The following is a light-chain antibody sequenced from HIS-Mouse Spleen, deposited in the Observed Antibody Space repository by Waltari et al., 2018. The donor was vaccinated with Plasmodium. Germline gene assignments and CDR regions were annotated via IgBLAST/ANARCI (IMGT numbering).Light chain of an antibody. CDR2: GAS. CDR1: QSVSNN. CDR3: QQYNNPRTT. Sequence: EIVMTQSPATLSVSPGERATLSCRASQSVSNNLAWYQQKPGQAPRLLIYGASTRATGIPARFSGSGSGTEFTLTISSLQSEDFAVYYCQQYNNPRTTFGQGTKLEIK. J-gene: IGKJ2*01. V-gene: IGKV3-15*01.